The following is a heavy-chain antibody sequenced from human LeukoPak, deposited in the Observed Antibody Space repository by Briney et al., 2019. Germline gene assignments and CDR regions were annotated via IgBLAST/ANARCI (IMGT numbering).Heavy chain of an antibody. J-gene: IGHJ4*02. D-gene: IGHD5-18*01. CDR2: ISGSDDST. V-gene: IGHV3-23*01. Sequence: GSLRLSCAASGFTFTNYAMTWVRQAPGKGLEWISTISGSDDSTYYADSVKGRFTISRDNSKNTLYLQMNSLRAEDTAVYYCARATYNYGPYFDYWGQGTLVTVSS. CDR3: ARATYNYGPYFDY. CDR1: GFTFTNYA.